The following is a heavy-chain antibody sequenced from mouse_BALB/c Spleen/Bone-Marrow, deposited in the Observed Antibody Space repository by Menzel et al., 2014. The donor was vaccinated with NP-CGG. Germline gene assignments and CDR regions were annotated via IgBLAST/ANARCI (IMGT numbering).Heavy chain of an antibody. CDR2: INPDSSTI. Sequence: EVKLVEPGGGLVQPGGSLKLSCAASGFDFSRYWMSWVRQAPGKGLEWIGEINPDSSTINYTPSLKDKFIISRDNAKNMLYLQMSKVRSEDTALYYCARPRGNYAMDYWGQGTSVTVSS. J-gene: IGHJ4*01. CDR3: ARPRGNYAMDY. CDR1: GFDFSRYW. V-gene: IGHV4-1*02.